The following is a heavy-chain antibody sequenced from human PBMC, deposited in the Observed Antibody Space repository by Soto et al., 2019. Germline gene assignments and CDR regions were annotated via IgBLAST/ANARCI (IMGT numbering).Heavy chain of an antibody. CDR2: IWYDGSNK. D-gene: IGHD1-26*01. V-gene: IGHV3-33*01. CDR3: AREAFQEPFFDY. Sequence: QVQLVESGGGVVQPGRSLRLSCAASGFTFSSYGMHWVRQAPGKGLEWVAVIWYDGSNKYYADSVKGRFTISRDNAKNPLYPQMNSLRAEDTAVYYCAREAFQEPFFDYWGQGTLVTVSS. J-gene: IGHJ4*02. CDR1: GFTFSSYG.